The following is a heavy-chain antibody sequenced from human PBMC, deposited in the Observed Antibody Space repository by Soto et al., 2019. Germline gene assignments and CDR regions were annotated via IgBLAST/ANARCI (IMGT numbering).Heavy chain of an antibody. CDR2: ISSSLGHT. D-gene: IGHD1-1*01. J-gene: IGHJ4*02. V-gene: IGHV3-11*03. Sequence: GGSLRLSCVASGFDFSDFHISWVRQAPGKGLEWISYISSSLGHTDYAESVKGRFTISRDNAKSSVFLEMSDLRSDDTAVYYCAANWNFGLNFWGQRTLVTVSS. CDR1: GFDFSDFH. CDR3: AANWNFGLNF.